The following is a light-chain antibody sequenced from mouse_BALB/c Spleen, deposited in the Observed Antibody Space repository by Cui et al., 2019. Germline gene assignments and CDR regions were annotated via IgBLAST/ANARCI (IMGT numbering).Light chain of an antibody. V-gene: IGKV12-46*01. Sequence: DIQMTQSPASLSVSVGETVTITVRASENIYSNLAWYQQKQGKAPQLLVYAATNLADGVPSRFSGSGSGTQYSLKIKSLQSEDFGSYYCQHFWGTPWTFGGGTKLEIK. CDR1: ENIYSN. J-gene: IGKJ1*01. CDR2: AAT. CDR3: QHFWGTPWT.